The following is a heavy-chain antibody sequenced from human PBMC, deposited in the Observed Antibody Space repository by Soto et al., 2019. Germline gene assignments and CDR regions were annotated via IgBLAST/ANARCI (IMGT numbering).Heavy chain of an antibody. CDR1: GFTFSSYG. Sequence: DVKLLESGGGLAKPGGSLRLSCEASGFTFSSYGMTWVRQAPGKGLEWVSAISGSGGSTFYADSLGGRFTISRDNSKNILYLEMKSLRAGDTAMYSCAKTSSASGRECPGHWGQGAQVTVSS. CDR2: ISGSGGST. D-gene: IGHD6-6*01. J-gene: IGHJ4*02. CDR3: AKTSSASGRECPGH. V-gene: IGHV3-23*01.